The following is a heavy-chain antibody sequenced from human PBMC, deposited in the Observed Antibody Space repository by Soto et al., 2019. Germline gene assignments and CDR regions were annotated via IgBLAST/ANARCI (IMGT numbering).Heavy chain of an antibody. CDR1: GDSVSSNSAA. V-gene: IGHV6-1*01. D-gene: IGHD6-19*01. J-gene: IGHJ6*02. CDR2: TYYRSKWYN. Sequence: PSQTLSLTCAISGDSVSSNSAAWNWIRQSPSRGLEWLGRTYYRSKWYNDYAVSVKSRITINPDTSKNQFSLQLNSATPEDTAVYYCARDPIAVADTGYYYYYGMDVWGQGTTVTVSS. CDR3: ARDPIAVADTGYYYYYGMDV.